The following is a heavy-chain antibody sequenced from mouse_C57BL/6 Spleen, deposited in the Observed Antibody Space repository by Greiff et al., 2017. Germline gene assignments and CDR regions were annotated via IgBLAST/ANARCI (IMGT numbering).Heavy chain of an antibody. CDR2: ISSGSSTI. CDR1: GFTFSDYG. J-gene: IGHJ1*03. V-gene: IGHV5-17*01. CDR3: AYGNYVWYFDV. D-gene: IGHD2-1*01. Sequence: EVKLVESGGGLVKPGGSLKLSCAASGFTFSDYGMHWVRQAPEKGLEWVAYISSGSSTIYYADTVKGRFTISRDNAKNTLFLQMTSLRSEDTAMYYCAYGNYVWYFDVWGTGTTVTVSS.